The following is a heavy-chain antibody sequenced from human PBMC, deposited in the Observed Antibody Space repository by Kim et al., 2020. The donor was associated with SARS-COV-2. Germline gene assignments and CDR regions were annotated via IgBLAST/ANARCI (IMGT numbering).Heavy chain of an antibody. CDR1: GFTFSSYS. Sequence: GGSLRLSCAASGFTFSSYSMNWVRQAPGKGLEWVSYISSSSSTIYYADSVKGRFTISRDNTKNSLYLQMNSLRDEDTAVYYCARDSSLVTMIVVVRRGMDGWGQGTTVTV. V-gene: IGHV3-48*02. D-gene: IGHD3-22*01. CDR2: ISSSSSTI. J-gene: IGHJ6*02. CDR3: ARDSSLVTMIVVVRRGMDG.